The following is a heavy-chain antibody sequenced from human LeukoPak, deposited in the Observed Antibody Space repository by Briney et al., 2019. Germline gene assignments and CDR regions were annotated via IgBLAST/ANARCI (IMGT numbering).Heavy chain of an antibody. D-gene: IGHD3-9*01. J-gene: IGHJ6*02. V-gene: IGHV3-49*04. CDR3: TRGTRLRYFDWTGWHYYYGMDV. Sequence: GGSLRLSCTASGFTFGDYAMSWVRQAPGKGLEWVGFIRSKAYGGTTEYAASVKGRFTISRDDSTSIAYLQMNSLKTEDTAVYYCTRGTRLRYFDWTGWHYYYGMDVWGQGTTVTVSS. CDR1: GFTFGDYA. CDR2: IRSKAYGGTT.